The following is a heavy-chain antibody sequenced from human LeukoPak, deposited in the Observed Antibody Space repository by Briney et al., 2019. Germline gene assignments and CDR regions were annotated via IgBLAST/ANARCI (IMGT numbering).Heavy chain of an antibody. CDR1: GFTVSSNY. J-gene: IGHJ3*02. V-gene: IGHV3-66*01. D-gene: IGHD2/OR15-2a*01. CDR3: ARFLYETHYDAFDM. Sequence: GGSLRLSCAASGFTVSSNYMSWVRQAPGKGLEWVSVIYSGGSTYYAASVKRRFTISRDNSKNTLYLQMNSLRPEDTAVYYCARFLYETHYDAFDMWGQGTMVTVSS. CDR2: IYSGGST.